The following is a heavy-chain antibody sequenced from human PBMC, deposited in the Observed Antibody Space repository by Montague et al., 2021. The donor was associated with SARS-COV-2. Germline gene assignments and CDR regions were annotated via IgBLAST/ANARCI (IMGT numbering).Heavy chain of an antibody. CDR1: GGSFSGYY. Sequence: SETLSLTCAVYGGSFSGYYWSWIRQPPGKGLEWIGEINQSGSTNYNPSLKSRVTLSVDTSKKQFSLKLSSLTAADTAVYYCARVAGGYYYDSSAYFDYWGQGSLVTVSS. CDR2: INQSGST. CDR3: ARVAGGYYYDSSAYFDY. D-gene: IGHD3-22*01. J-gene: IGHJ4*03. V-gene: IGHV4-34*01.